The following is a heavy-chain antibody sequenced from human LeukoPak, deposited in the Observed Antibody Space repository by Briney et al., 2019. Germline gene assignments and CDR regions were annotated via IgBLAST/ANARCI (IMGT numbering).Heavy chain of an antibody. D-gene: IGHD3-22*01. V-gene: IGHV3-30*18. Sequence: GGSLRLSCAASGFTFSSYGMHWVRQAPGKGLEWVAIISYDGSNKYYADSVKGRFTISRDNSKNTLYLQMNSQRAEDTAVYYCAKPRPRMTMMVVASDYWGQGTLVTVSS. CDR2: ISYDGSNK. CDR3: AKPRPRMTMMVVASDY. CDR1: GFTFSSYG. J-gene: IGHJ4*02.